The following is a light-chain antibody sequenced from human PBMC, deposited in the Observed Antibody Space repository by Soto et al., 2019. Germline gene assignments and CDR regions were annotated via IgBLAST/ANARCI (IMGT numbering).Light chain of an antibody. CDR3: QQYDNLPLP. J-gene: IGKJ4*01. CDR2: DAS. Sequence: DIQMTQSPSSLSASVGDRVTITCQASQDISNYLNWYQQKPGKAPKLLIYDASNLETGVPSRFSGSGFGTDFTFTISSLQPEDIATDYCQQYDNLPLPFGGGPKVEIK. CDR1: QDISNY. V-gene: IGKV1-33*01.